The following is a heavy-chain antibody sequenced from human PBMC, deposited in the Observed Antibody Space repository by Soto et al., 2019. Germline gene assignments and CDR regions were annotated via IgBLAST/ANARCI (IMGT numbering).Heavy chain of an antibody. CDR3: ARVPRVRYAFDI. CDR1: GYTFTSYR. D-gene: IGHD3-10*01. Sequence: ASVKGSCQASGYTFTSYRISWGRQAPGQGLEWMGWISAYNGNTNYAQKLQGRVTMTTDTSTSTAYMELRSLRSDDTAVYYCARVPRVRYAFDIWGQGTMVTVSS. V-gene: IGHV1-18*01. CDR2: ISAYNGNT. J-gene: IGHJ3*02.